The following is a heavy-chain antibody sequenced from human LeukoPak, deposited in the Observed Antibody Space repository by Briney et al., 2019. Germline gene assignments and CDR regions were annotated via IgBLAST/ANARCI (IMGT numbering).Heavy chain of an antibody. J-gene: IGHJ4*02. CDR2: ISSSSSYI. D-gene: IGHD3-22*01. V-gene: IGHV3-21*01. CDR1: GFTFNIYS. Sequence: GGPLRLSCEASGFTFNIYSMNWVRQAPGKGLEWVSSISSSSSYIYYADSVKGRFTISRDNARNSLYLQMDSLRAEDTAVYYCARDTLNYDTSGYYYWGQGILVTVSS. CDR3: ARDTLNYDTSGYYY.